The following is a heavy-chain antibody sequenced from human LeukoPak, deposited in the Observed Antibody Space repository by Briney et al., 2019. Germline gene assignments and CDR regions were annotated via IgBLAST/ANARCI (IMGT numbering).Heavy chain of an antibody. CDR3: ARGYSDLDLDY. CDR1: GYIFTRTG. V-gene: IGHV1-18*04. Sequence: SVKVSCKASGYIFTRTGINWVRQAPGQGLEWMGWISPYNDNTKYAQKFQGRVTMTTDTSTTTAYMDLRSLRSDDTAVYYCARGYSDLDLDYWGQGTLVTVSS. D-gene: IGHD1-26*01. J-gene: IGHJ4*02. CDR2: ISPYNDNT.